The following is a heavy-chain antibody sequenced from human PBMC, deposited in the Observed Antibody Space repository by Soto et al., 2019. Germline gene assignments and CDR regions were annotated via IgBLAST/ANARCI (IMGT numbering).Heavy chain of an antibody. V-gene: IGHV4-4*02. CDR1: GGSISSSNW. Sequence: QVQLQESGPGLVKPSGTLSLTCAVSGGSISSSNWWSWVRQPPGKGLGWIGEIYHSGSTPYNPSLKGRVPTSVDKSKSQFPRKLSSVTAADTAVYYCARVAVAGTRVDYWGQGALGTVSS. CDR2: IYHSGST. J-gene: IGHJ4*02. CDR3: ARVAVAGTRVDY. D-gene: IGHD6-19*01.